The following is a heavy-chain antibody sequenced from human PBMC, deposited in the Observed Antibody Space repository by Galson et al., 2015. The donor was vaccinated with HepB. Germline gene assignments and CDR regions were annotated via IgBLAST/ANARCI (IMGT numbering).Heavy chain of an antibody. J-gene: IGHJ4*02. D-gene: IGHD3-10*01. CDR2: IYYSGST. V-gene: IGHV4-39*07. CDR3: ARGGTFATFYYGSGLDY. CDR1: GDSISISIYY. Sequence: SETLSLTCSVSGDSISISIYYWGWIRQPPGKGLEWIGSIYYSGSTNYNPSLKSRITISVDTSKNQFSLKLSSVTAADTAVYYCARGGTFATFYYGSGLDYWGQGALVTVSS.